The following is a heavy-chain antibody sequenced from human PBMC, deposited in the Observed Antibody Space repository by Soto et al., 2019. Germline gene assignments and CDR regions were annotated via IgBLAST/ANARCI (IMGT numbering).Heavy chain of an antibody. CDR1: GFTFSSYA. D-gene: IGHD3-3*01. V-gene: IGHV3-23*01. Sequence: GSLRLSCAASGFTFSSYAMHWVRQAPGKGLEWVSAISGSGGSTYYADSVKGRFTISRDNSKNTLYLQMNSLRAEDTAVYYCAKRRGDFWSGHYYYYYGMDVWGQGTTVTVSS. CDR3: AKRRGDFWSGHYYYYYGMDV. J-gene: IGHJ6*02. CDR2: ISGSGGST.